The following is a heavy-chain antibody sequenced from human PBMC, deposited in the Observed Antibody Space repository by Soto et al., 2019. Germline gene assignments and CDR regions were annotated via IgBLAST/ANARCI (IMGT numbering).Heavy chain of an antibody. CDR2: INHFGSP. V-gene: IGHV4-34*01. J-gene: IGHJ4*02. D-gene: IGHD3-3*01. Sequence: QVQLHQWGAGLLKPSETLSLTCGVYNGSFMGYYWTWVRQPPGKGLEWIGEINHFGSPNYNPSLKSLVAISIDTSNPQFSLSLRSLTAADTAVYYCASLNGGRFLDKGDYWGQGILVTVSS. CDR1: NGSFMGYY. CDR3: ASLNGGRFLDKGDY.